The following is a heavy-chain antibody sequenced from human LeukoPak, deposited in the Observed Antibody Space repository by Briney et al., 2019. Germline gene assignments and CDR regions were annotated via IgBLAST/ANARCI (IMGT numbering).Heavy chain of an antibody. CDR1: GYTFTAYH. CDR3: ARDPKYNDNANTFDY. D-gene: IGHD1-1*01. CDR2: INPNRGGI. V-gene: IGHV1-2*02. Sequence: ASVKVSCKASGYTFTAYHIHWVRQAPGQGLEWMGWINPNRGGIKCAQKFQGRVTMTRDTSITTAYMELNRLTYDDTAIYYCARDPKYNDNANTFDYWGQGTLVTVSS. J-gene: IGHJ4*02.